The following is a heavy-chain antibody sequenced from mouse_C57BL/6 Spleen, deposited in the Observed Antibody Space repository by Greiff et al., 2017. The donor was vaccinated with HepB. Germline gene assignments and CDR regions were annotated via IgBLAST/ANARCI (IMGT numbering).Heavy chain of an antibody. J-gene: IGHJ2*01. D-gene: IGHD2-3*01. CDR3: AREDGYYVFDD. Sequence: EVKLLESGPGLVKPSQSLSLTCSVTGYSITSGYYWNWIRQFPGNKLEWMGYISYDGSNNYNPSLKNRISITRDTSKHQFFLKLNSVTTEDTATYYCAREDGYYVFDDWGQGTTLTVSS. CDR2: ISYDGSN. V-gene: IGHV3-6*01. CDR1: GYSITSGYY.